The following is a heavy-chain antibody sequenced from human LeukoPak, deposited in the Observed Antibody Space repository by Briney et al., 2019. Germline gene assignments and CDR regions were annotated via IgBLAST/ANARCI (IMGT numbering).Heavy chain of an antibody. CDR2: ISGRADST. D-gene: IGHD1-26*01. V-gene: IGHV3-23*01. Sequence: GGSLRLSCEASGFTFNNHAMTWVRQGPGEGLEWASTISGRADSTFYADSVKGRFTISRDNSKNTLYLQMNSLRAEDTAVYYCAKDRHFGELRSFDYWGQGTLVTVSS. CDR1: GFTFNNHA. CDR3: AKDRHFGELRSFDY. J-gene: IGHJ4*02.